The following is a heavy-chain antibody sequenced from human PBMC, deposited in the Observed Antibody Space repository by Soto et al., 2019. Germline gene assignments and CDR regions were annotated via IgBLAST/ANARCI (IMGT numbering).Heavy chain of an antibody. V-gene: IGHV1-69*12. CDR2: IIPIFGTA. CDR3: AREGGMATTYYFDY. Sequence: QVQLVQSGAEVKKPGSSVKVSCKASGGTFSSYAISWVRQAPGQGLEWMGGIIPIFGTANYAQKFQGRVTXXAXEXXSKAYRELGSLRSEDTAVYSCAREGGMATTYYFDYWGQGTLVTVSS. J-gene: IGHJ4*02. D-gene: IGHD5-12*01. CDR1: GGTFSSYA.